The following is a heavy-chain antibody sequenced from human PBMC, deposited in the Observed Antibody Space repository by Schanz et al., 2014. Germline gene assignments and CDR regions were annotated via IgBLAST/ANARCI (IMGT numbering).Heavy chain of an antibody. J-gene: IGHJ3*02. CDR2: ISRDGTPS. CDR3: ARESLNWEAFDT. CDR1: GFIFNDYY. V-gene: IGHV3-11*01. D-gene: IGHD7-27*01. Sequence: QVQLVESGGGLVKPGGSLRLSCAASGFIFNDYYMNWIRQAPGKGLEWLSYISRDGTPSYYADSVKGRFTISRDNAKNSLYMEMTSTRGEDTAVYYCARESLNWEAFDTWGQGTVVTVSS.